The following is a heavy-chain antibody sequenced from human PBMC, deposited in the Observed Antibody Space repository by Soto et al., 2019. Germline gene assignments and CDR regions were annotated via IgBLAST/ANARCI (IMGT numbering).Heavy chain of an antibody. CDR1: GGSFSGYY. D-gene: IGHD2-2*01. V-gene: IGHV4-34*01. Sequence: PSETLSLTCAVYGGSFSGYYWSWIRQPPGKGLEWIGEINHSGSTNYNPSLKSRVTISVDTSKNQFSLKLSSVTAADTAVYYCAGRSEVVPAEYYGMDVWGQGTTVTVSS. CDR3: AGRSEVVPAEYYGMDV. J-gene: IGHJ6*02. CDR2: INHSGST.